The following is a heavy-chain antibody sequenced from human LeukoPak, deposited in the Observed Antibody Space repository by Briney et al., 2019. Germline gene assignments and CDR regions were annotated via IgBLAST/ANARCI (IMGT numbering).Heavy chain of an antibody. Sequence: KPSETLSLTRTVSGYSISSGYYWGWIRQPPGKGLEWIGSIYHSGTTYYNPSLKSRVTISVDTPKNQFSLKVTSVTAADTAVYYCARNLGVVVTGTAPYFDYWGQGTLVTVSS. J-gene: IGHJ4*02. V-gene: IGHV4-38-2*02. D-gene: IGHD2-15*01. CDR1: GYSISSGYY. CDR2: IYHSGTT. CDR3: ARNLGVVVTGTAPYFDY.